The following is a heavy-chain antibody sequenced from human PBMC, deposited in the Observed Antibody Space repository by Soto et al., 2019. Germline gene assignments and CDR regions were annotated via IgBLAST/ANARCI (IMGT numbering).Heavy chain of an antibody. J-gene: IGHJ6*02. CDR3: ARIRGYTYFNYYYGMDV. CDR2: IFSNDEK. V-gene: IGHV2-26*01. CDR1: GFSLSNARMG. Sequence: QVTLKESGPVLVKPTETLTLTCTVCGFSLSNARMGVSWIRQPPGEALEWLAHIFSNDEKSYSTSLKSRLTISKDTSKSQVVLTMTNMEPVDTATYYCARIRGYTYFNYYYGMDVWGQGTTVTVSS. D-gene: IGHD5-18*01.